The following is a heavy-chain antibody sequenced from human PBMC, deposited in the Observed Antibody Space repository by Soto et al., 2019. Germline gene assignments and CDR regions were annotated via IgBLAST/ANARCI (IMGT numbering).Heavy chain of an antibody. CDR2: IYYSGST. Sequence: QVQLQESGPGLVKPSQTLSLTCTVSGGSISSGGYYWSLIRQHPGKGLEWIGYIYYSGSTYYNPSLKSRVTISGDTSKNHCSLKLSSVTAADTAVYYCARDSKYGAGYSQYWGQGTLVTVSS. CDR3: ARDSKYGAGYSQY. CDR1: GGSISSGGYY. V-gene: IGHV4-31*03. J-gene: IGHJ4*02. D-gene: IGHD3-10*01.